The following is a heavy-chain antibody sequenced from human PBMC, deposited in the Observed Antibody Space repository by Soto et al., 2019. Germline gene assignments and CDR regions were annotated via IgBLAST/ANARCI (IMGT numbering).Heavy chain of an antibody. V-gene: IGHV4-39*07. CDR3: ARDVSPTY. J-gene: IGHJ4*02. CDR2: IYYSGSP. CDR1: GVSSSSRNYY. Sequence: PSETLSLTCTVSGVSSSSRNYYWGWIRQPPGKGLEWIGHIYYSGSPNYNPSLKSRVTISVDTSKSQFSLKLSSVTAADTAVYYCARDVSPTYWGQGMLVTVSS.